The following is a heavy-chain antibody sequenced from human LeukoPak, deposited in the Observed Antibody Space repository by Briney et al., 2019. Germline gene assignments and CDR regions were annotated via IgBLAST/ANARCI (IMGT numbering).Heavy chain of an antibody. D-gene: IGHD1-26*01. CDR2: INPNSGGT. CDR3: ASPSFETGTYYYFDY. J-gene: IGHJ4*02. Sequence: ASVKVSCKASGYTFTAYYMHWVRQVPGQRLEWMGWINPNSGGTNYAQKFQGRVTMTGDTSIRTAYMELSSLRSDDTAEYYCASPSFETGTYYYFDYWGQGTLVTVSS. CDR1: GYTFTAYY. V-gene: IGHV1-2*02.